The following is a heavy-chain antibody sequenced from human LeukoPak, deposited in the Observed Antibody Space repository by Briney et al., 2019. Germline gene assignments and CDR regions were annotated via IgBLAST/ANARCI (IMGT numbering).Heavy chain of an antibody. Sequence: GGSLRLSCAASGFTFRSHWMHWVRQAPGKGLIWVSRIDGDESATYYGDSVKGRFTISRDNSKNTLYLQMNSLRAEDTAVYYCAKVPQWSSFRFFDYWGQGTLVTVSS. V-gene: IGHV3-74*01. J-gene: IGHJ4*02. CDR2: IDGDESAT. CDR1: GFTFRSHW. D-gene: IGHD6-13*01. CDR3: AKVPQWSSFRFFDY.